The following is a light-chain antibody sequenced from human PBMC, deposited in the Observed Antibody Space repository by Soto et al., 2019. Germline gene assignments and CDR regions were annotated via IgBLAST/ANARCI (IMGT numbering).Light chain of an antibody. CDR1: QVISTS. J-gene: IGKJ4*01. Sequence: VPINCRASQVISTSLAWYQVKPGKAPKLLIYAASTLESGVPSRFSGSGSGTDFTLTISSLQAEDVAVYYCQQYYSNLLLTFGGGTKVDIK. CDR3: QQYYSNLLLT. V-gene: IGKV1-8*01. CDR2: AAS.